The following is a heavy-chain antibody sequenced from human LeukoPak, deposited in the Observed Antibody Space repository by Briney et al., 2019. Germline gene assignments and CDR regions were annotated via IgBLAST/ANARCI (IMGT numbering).Heavy chain of an antibody. J-gene: IGHJ4*02. CDR1: GFTFSSYE. CDR2: ISSGSSYI. Sequence: GGSLRLSCAASGFTFSSYEMNWVRQAPGKGLEWVSYISSGSSYIYYADSVKGRFTISRDNAKNSLYLQMNSLRAEDTAVYYCARGSKYFGELIRRGEYYFDYWGQGTLVTVSS. CDR3: ARGSKYFGELIRRGEYYFDY. V-gene: IGHV3-21*05. D-gene: IGHD3-10*01.